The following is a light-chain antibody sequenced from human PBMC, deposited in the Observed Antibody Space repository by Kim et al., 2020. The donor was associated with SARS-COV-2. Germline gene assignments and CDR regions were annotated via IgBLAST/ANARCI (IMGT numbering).Light chain of an antibody. J-gene: IGLJ1*01. CDR2: DVS. CDR3: SSYTSSSTYV. Sequence: GQSITISCTETISDVGGYNFVSWYQQHPGKAPKLMIYDVSNRPSGVSNRFSGSKSANTASLTISGLQAEDEAEYYCSSYTSSSTYVFGTGTKVTVL. CDR1: ISDVGGYNF. V-gene: IGLV2-14*03.